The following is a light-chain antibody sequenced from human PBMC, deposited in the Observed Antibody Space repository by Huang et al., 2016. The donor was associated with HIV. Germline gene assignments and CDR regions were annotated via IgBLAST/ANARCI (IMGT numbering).Light chain of an antibody. V-gene: IGKV3-15*01. CDR3: QQYNNWPPWT. CDR1: QSVNNK. J-gene: IGKJ1*01. CDR2: DAS. Sequence: EVVMTQSPVTLSVSPGERATLSCRASQSVNNKLAWFQQKPGQAPRLLIHDASIRATGIADRFRGSGSGTEFTLTISSLQSEDFAVYYCQQYNNWPPWTFGQGTKVEIK.